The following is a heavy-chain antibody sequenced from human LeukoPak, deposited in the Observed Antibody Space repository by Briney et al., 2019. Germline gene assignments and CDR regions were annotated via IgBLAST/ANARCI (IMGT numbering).Heavy chain of an antibody. D-gene: IGHD3-22*01. CDR1: GFTFSSYA. J-gene: IGHJ4*02. CDR3: ATSKGYYDSSGYQIDY. CDR2: ISGSGGST. Sequence: GGSLRLSCAASGFTFSSYAMSWVRQAPGKGLEWVSAISGSGGSTCYADSVKGRFTISRDNSKNTLYLQMNSLRAEDTAVYYCATSKGYYDSSGYQIDYWGQGTLVTVSS. V-gene: IGHV3-23*01.